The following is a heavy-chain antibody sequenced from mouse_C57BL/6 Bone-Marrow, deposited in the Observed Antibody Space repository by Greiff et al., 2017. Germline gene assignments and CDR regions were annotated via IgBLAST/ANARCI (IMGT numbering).Heavy chain of an antibody. J-gene: IGHJ2*01. V-gene: IGHV1-69*01. CDR1: GYTFTSYW. Sequence: VQLQQPGAELVMPGASVKLSCKASGYTFTSYWMHWVKQRPGQGLEWIGEIDPSDSYTNYNQQLKGKSTLTVDKSSSTAYMQHRSLKSEDSAVYYCARSKDYWGQGTTLTVSS. CDR3: ARSKDY. D-gene: IGHD1-3*01. CDR2: IDPSDSYT.